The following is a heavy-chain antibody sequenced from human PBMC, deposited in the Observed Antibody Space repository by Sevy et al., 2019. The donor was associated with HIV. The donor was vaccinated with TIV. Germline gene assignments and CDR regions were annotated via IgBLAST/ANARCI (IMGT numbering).Heavy chain of an antibody. D-gene: IGHD1-26*01. V-gene: IGHV1-69*13. CDR3: ARARRWELIFDY. CDR1: GGTFSSYA. CDR2: IIPIFGTA. Sequence: ASVKVSCKASGGTFSSYAISWVRQAPGQGLEWMGGIIPIFGTANYSQKFQGRVTITADESTSTAYMELSSLRSEDTAVYYCARARRWELIFDYWGQGTLVTGSS. J-gene: IGHJ4*02.